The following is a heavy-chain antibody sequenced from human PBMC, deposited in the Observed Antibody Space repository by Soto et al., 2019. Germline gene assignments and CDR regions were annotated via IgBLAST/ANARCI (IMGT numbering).Heavy chain of an antibody. V-gene: IGHV3-30*03. Sequence: XGWLRLACEVCGLSFNTSGRHWVRQAPGKGLEWLAVISYDGATQYYGDTVKGRFTISRDNSKNTLFLHMGRLRAEDTAMYYCATKDRGTNYLYYGMDVWGLGTTVTVSS. CDR3: ATKDRGTNYLYYGMDV. J-gene: IGHJ6*02. CDR1: GLSFNTSG. CDR2: ISYDGATQ. D-gene: IGHD3-16*01.